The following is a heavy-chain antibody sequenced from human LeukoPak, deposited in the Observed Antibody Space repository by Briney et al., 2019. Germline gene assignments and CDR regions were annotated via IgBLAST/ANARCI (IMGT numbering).Heavy chain of an antibody. CDR1: GFTFSSYA. CDR3: ARSYYYGSGSTDAFDI. Sequence: GGSLRLSCAASGFTFSSYAMHWVRQAPGKGLEWVAVISYDGSSKYYADSVKGRFTISRDNSKNTLYLQMNSLRAEDTAVYYCARSYYYGSGSTDAFDIWGQGTMVTVSS. V-gene: IGHV3-30*04. J-gene: IGHJ3*02. D-gene: IGHD3-10*01. CDR2: ISYDGSSK.